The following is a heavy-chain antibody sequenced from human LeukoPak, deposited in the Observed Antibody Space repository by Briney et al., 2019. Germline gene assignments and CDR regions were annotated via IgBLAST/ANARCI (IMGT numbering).Heavy chain of an antibody. CDR2: IRYDGSNK. CDR3: GKGIVVVPAVVDY. V-gene: IGHV3-30*02. D-gene: IGHD2-2*01. J-gene: IGHJ4*02. CDR1: GFTFSSYG. Sequence: GGSLRLSCAASGFTFSSYGMHWVRQAPGKGLEWVTYIRYDGSNKYYADSVKGRFTISRDNSKNTLYLQMNSLRAEDTAVYYCGKGIVVVPAVVDYWGQGTLVTVSS.